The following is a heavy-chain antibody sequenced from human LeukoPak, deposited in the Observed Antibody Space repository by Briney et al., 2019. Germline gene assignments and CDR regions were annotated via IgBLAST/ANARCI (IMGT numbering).Heavy chain of an antibody. J-gene: IGHJ4*02. CDR3: AESRPRIGSSGCFDY. D-gene: IGHD6-19*01. CDR1: GFTFSSYA. CDR2: ISGSGGST. V-gene: IGHV3-23*01. Sequence: GGSLRLSCAASGFTFSSYAMSWVRQAPGKGLEWVSAISGSGGSTYYADSVKGRFTISRDNSKNTLYLQMNSLRAEDTAVYYCAESRPRIGSSGCFDYWGQGTLVTVSS.